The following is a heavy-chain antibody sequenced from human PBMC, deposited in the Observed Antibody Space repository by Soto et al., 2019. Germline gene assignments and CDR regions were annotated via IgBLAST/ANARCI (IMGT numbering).Heavy chain of an antibody. CDR3: VKDLYDLVAGTLVY. CDR1: GFTFSRYA. V-gene: IGHV3-64D*06. D-gene: IGHD6-19*01. J-gene: IGHJ4*02. CDR2: ISSNGGST. Sequence: PGGSLRLSCSASGFTFSRYAMHWVRQAPGKGLEYVSAISSNGGSTYYADSVKGRFTISRDNSKNTLYLQMSSLRAEDTAVYYCVKDLYDLVAGTLVYWGQGTLVTVSS.